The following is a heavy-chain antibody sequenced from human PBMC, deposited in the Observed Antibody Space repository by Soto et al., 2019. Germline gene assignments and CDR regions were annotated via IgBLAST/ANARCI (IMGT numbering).Heavy chain of an antibody. CDR3: ARHPEDGVPQLFFDY. Sequence: SETLSLTCTVSGGSISSSSYYWGWIRQPPGKGLEWIGSIYYSGSTYYNPSLKSRVTISVDTSKNQFSLKLGSVTAADTAVYYCARHPEDGVPQLFFDYWGQGTLVTVSS. D-gene: IGHD2-15*01. V-gene: IGHV4-39*01. CDR2: IYYSGST. J-gene: IGHJ4*02. CDR1: GGSISSSSYY.